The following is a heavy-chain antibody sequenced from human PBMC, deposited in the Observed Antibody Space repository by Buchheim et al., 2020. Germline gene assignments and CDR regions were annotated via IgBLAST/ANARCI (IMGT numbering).Heavy chain of an antibody. V-gene: IGHV3-74*01. J-gene: IGHJ6*02. Sequence: EVQLVESGGGLVQPGGSLRLSCVASGFTFSSYWMHWVRQAPGKGLVWVSRIGIDGSTTNYADSVKGRFTISRDNVKNTLYLQMDSLRAEDTAVYFCGRGGSNTARGMDVWGQGTT. CDR1: GFTFSSYW. CDR2: IGIDGSTT. CDR3: GRGGSNTARGMDV. D-gene: IGHD5-18*01.